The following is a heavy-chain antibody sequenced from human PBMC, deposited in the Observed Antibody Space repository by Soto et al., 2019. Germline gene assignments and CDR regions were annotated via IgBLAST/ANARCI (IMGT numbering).Heavy chain of an antibody. J-gene: IGHJ2*01. Sequence: QVQLQESGPGLVKPSETLSLTCTVSGGSISSYYWSWIRQPPGKGLEWIGYIYYSGSTNYNPSLKSRVTIPLDPYKNKLSLNRYSVTAADTAVYYCERLTPPGRSSWHHAWYFDRWSRGTLVNVSS. CDR2: IYYSGST. CDR3: ERLTPPGRSSWHHAWYFDR. CDR1: GGSISSYY. D-gene: IGHD6-13*01. V-gene: IGHV4-59*08.